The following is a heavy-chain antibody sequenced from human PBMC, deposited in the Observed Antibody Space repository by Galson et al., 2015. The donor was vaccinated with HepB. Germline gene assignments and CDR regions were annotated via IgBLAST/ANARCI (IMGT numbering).Heavy chain of an antibody. CDR2: IYHSGSP. D-gene: IGHD5-18*01. CDR3: ARGNSYGSWWFDT. Sequence: TLSLTCAVSGGSISSGGYSWSWIRQPPGKGLEWIGYIYHSGSPYYNLSLKSRVSISVDRSKNQFSLKLSSVTAADTAVYYCARGNSYGSWWFDTWGQGTLVTVSS. J-gene: IGHJ5*02. CDR1: GGSISSGGYS. V-gene: IGHV4-30-2*01.